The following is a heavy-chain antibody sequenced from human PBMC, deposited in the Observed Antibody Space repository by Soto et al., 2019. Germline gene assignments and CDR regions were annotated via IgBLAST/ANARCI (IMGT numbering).Heavy chain of an antibody. CDR2: INPSGGST. V-gene: IGHV1-46*01. CDR3: ARDRGPSSGYYPYWFDP. D-gene: IGHD3-22*01. J-gene: IGHJ5*02. CDR1: GYTFTSYY. Sequence: ASVKVSCKASGYTFTSYYMHWVRQAPGQGLERMGIINPSGGSTSYAQKFQGRVTMARDTSTSTVYMELSSLRSEDTAVNFCARDRGPSSGYYPYWFDPWGQGTLVTVSS.